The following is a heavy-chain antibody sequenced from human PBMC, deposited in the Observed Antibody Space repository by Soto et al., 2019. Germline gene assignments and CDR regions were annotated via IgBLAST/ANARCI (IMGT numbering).Heavy chain of an antibody. D-gene: IGHD2-15*01. CDR2: IIPIFGTA. V-gene: IGHV1-69*13. CDR1: GGTFSSYA. CDR3: ARFAVVVAATPEGHYYYGMDV. J-gene: IGHJ6*02. Sequence: SVKVSCKASGGTFSSYAISWVRQAPGQGLEWMGGIIPIFGTANYAQKFQGRVTITADESTSTAYMELSSLRSEDTAVYYCARFAVVVAATPEGHYYYGMDVWGQGTTVTVSS.